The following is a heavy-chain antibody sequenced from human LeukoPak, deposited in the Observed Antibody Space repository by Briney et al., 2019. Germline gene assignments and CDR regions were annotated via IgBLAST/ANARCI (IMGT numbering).Heavy chain of an antibody. Sequence: GGSLRLSCAASGFSFSTYSMNWVRQDPGKWLEWVSSISSSSTYIYYAEAVKGRFTISRDNAKNSLSLRMNSLRVEDTAVYYCTRDSGVTGTADYWGQGTLVTVSS. CDR1: GFSFSTYS. CDR2: ISSSSTYI. J-gene: IGHJ4*02. D-gene: IGHD1-1*01. CDR3: TRDSGVTGTADY. V-gene: IGHV3-21*01.